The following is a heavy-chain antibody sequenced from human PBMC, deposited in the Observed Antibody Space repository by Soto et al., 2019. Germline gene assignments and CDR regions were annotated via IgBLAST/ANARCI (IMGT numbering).Heavy chain of an antibody. CDR1: GGSVSSGGYY. D-gene: IGHD2-2*01. CDR3: ERRGERAASTRCFDT. J-gene: IGHJ5*02. CDR2: MFHSGAK. V-gene: IGHV4-39*01. Sequence: QVQLRESGPGLVKPSETLSLTCSVSGGSVSSGGYYWGWIRQTPGKGLEWIARMFHSGAKYYNPSLKHRVSISVDTSKNEFFLKLSSSTALDTAIYYCERRGERAASTRCFDTWGQAVLVTASS.